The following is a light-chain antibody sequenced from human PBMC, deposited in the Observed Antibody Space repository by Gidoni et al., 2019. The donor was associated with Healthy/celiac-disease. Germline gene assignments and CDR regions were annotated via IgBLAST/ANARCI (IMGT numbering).Light chain of an antibody. J-gene: IGKJ1*01. CDR1: QSVSSSY. V-gene: IGKV3-20*01. Sequence: EIVLTASPRTVSLSPGERATLPCRASQSVSSSYLAWYQQKPGQPPRLLIYGASSRATGIPDRFSGSGSGTDFTLTISRLEPDDFAMYYCQQYNSSPRTFXQXTKVEIK. CDR2: GAS. CDR3: QQYNSSPRT.